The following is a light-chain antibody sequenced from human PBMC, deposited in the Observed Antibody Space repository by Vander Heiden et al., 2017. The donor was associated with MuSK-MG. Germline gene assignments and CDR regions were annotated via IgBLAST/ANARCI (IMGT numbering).Light chain of an antibody. Sequence: QSALTQPASVSGSPGQSITISCTGTNRDVGHYPFVSWYQQHPANAPKVMIYDVTYRAAGVPDRFAGSKSGNTASLTISGLQTDDEAHYYCALYTPTNVSFGGGTKLTVL. CDR3: ALYTPTNVS. CDR2: DVT. J-gene: IGLJ2*01. V-gene: IGLV2-14*03. CDR1: NRDVGHYPF.